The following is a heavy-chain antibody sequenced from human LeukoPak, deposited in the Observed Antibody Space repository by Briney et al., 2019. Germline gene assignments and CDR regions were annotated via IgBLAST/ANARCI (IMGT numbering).Heavy chain of an antibody. CDR2: IYHSGNT. CDR1: GYSISNGYF. V-gene: IGHV4-38-2*01. J-gene: IGHJ4*02. D-gene: IGHD2-2*02. CDR3: ARIYCSSISCYISN. Sequence: SETLSLTCAVSGYSISNGYFWGWIRPPPGKGLEWIGSIYHSGNTYYNPSLKSRVTISVDTSKNQFSLKLTSVTAADTAVYYCARIYCSSISCYISNWGQGSLVTVSS.